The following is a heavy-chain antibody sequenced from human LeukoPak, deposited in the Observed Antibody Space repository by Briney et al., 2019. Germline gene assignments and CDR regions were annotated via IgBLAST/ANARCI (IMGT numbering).Heavy chain of an antibody. Sequence: ASVKVSCKASGYTFTTYIIHWVRQAPGQGPEWMGWISTYNGNTNYAQKFQGRVTMTRDTSTSTVYMELSSLRSEDTAVYYCARDRVIYGGNSRALDYWGQGTLVTVSS. D-gene: IGHD4-23*01. CDR3: ARDRVIYGGNSRALDY. V-gene: IGHV1-18*01. CDR2: ISTYNGNT. J-gene: IGHJ4*02. CDR1: GYTFTTYI.